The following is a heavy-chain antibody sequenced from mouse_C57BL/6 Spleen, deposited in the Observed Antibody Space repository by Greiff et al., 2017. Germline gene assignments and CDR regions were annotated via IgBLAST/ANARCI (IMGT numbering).Heavy chain of an antibody. D-gene: IGHD2-13*01. V-gene: IGHV1-22*01. J-gene: IGHJ2*01. CDR1: GYTFTDYN. CDR3: ARRRVRRPDYWGVYY. CDR2: INPNNGGT. Sequence: VQLQESGPELVKPGASVKMSCKASGYTFTDYNMHWVKQSHGKSLEWIGYINPNNGGTSYNQKFKGKATLTVNKSSSTSYMELRSLTSEDSAVYYCARRRVRRPDYWGVYYWGQGTTLTVSS.